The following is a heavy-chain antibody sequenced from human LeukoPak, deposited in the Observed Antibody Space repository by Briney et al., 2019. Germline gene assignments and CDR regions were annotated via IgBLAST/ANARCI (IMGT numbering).Heavy chain of an antibody. CDR2: ISWNSGSI. CDR3: AKDNRRHYTSGPNPDSLH. Sequence: PGRSLRLSCAGSGFIFNNYAMHWVRQPPGKGLEWVSGISWNSGSIDYADSVKGRFTISRDNAKNSLYVQMNSLRVEDTAFYYCAKDNRRHYTSGPNPDSLHWGQGALVTVSS. CDR1: GFIFNNYA. V-gene: IGHV3-9*01. D-gene: IGHD6-19*01. J-gene: IGHJ4*02.